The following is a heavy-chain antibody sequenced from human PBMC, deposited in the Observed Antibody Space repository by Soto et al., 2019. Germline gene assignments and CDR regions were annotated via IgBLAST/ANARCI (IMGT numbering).Heavy chain of an antibody. CDR1: GFTFSSYG. V-gene: IGHV3-33*06. CDR2: IWYDESNK. J-gene: IGHJ6*02. D-gene: IGHD5-18*01. Sequence: LRLSCAASGFTFSSYGMHWVRQAPGKGLEWLAVIWYDESNKYYADSVKGRFTISRDNSKNTLYLQMNSLRAEDTAVYYCAKERYGQLWLEDYGMDVWGQGTTVTVSS. CDR3: AKERYGQLWLEDYGMDV.